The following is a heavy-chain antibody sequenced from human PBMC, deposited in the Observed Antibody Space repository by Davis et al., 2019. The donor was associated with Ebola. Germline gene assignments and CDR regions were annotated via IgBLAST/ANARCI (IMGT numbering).Heavy chain of an antibody. CDR2: INPNSGGT. CDR3: ARDPWYYYYGMDV. CDR1: GYTFTSYY. Sequence: ASVKVSCKASGYTFTSYYMHWVRQAPGQGLEWMGWINPNSGGTNYAQKFQGWVTMTRDTSISTAYMELSRLRSDDTAVYYCARDPWYYYYGMDVWGQGTTVTVSS. J-gene: IGHJ6*02. V-gene: IGHV1-2*04.